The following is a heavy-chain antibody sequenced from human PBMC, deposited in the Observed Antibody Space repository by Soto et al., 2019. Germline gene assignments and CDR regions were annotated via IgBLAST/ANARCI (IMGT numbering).Heavy chain of an antibody. J-gene: IGHJ4*02. CDR2: ISSTTSHI. D-gene: IGHD1-26*01. CDR1: GFIFGAHP. V-gene: IGHV3-21*01. CDR3: AGHLASRYSDSWYKGWHSDY. Sequence: GGSLRLSCAASGFIFGAHPMTWVRQVPGQGLEWVSSISSTTSHIYYTDSVQGRFTISRDNAKNSLYLQMDSLRAEDTAMYYCAGHLASRYSDSWYKGWHSDYWGQGTLGTVSS.